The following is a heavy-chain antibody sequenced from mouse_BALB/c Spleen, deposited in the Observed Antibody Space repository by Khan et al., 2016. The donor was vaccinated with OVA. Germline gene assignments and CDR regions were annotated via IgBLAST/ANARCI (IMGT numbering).Heavy chain of an antibody. CDR1: GFSLTSYG. J-gene: IGHJ2*01. CDR3: ARLEDI. Sequence: QVQLKESGPGLVAPSQSLSITCTVSGFSLTSYGVHWVRQPPGKGLEWLGVIWAGGSTNYNSALMSSLTISKDNSNSNAFLQQISMQTDDTAMYYWARLEDIWGQGTTLTVSS. CDR2: IWAGGST. V-gene: IGHV2-9*02. D-gene: IGHD1-3*01.